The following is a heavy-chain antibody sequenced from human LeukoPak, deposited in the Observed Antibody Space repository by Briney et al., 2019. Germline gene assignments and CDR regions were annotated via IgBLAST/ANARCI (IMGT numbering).Heavy chain of an antibody. CDR2: ISAYNGNT. CDR3: ARGSPAMVYYGMDV. Sequence: ASVKVSCKASGYTFTSYGISWVRQAPGQGLEWMGWISAYNGNTNYAQKLQGRVTMTTDTSTSTAYMELRSLGSDDTAVYYCARGSPAMVYYGMDVWGQGTTVTVSS. V-gene: IGHV1-18*01. D-gene: IGHD5-18*01. CDR1: GYTFTSYG. J-gene: IGHJ6*02.